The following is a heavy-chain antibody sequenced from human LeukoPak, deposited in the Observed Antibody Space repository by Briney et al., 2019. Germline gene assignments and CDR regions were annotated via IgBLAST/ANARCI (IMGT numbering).Heavy chain of an antibody. Sequence: PGRSLRLSCAASGFSFSGSGMHWVRQAPGKGLEWVAVIWYDGKNEYYSGSVKGRFTISRDNSKNTLYLQMNSLRVEDTAVYYCARGNNEWNYRSAFDIWGLGTMVTVSS. D-gene: IGHD1-7*01. V-gene: IGHV3-33*01. CDR1: GFSFSGSG. CDR3: ARGNNEWNYRSAFDI. J-gene: IGHJ3*02. CDR2: IWYDGKNE.